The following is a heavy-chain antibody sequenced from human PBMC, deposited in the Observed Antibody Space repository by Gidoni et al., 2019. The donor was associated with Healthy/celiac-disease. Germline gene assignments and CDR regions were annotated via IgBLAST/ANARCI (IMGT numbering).Heavy chain of an antibody. J-gene: IGHJ3*02. CDR3: ARGKYYDFWSGYSPRGFDI. V-gene: IGHV5-51*01. CDR2: IYPGDSDT. D-gene: IGHD3-3*01. CDR1: GYSFTSYW. Sequence: EVQLVQSGAEVKKPGESLKISCKGSGYSFTSYWIGWVRQMPGKGLEGMGIIYPGDSDTRYSPSFQGQVTISADKSISTAYLQWSSLKASDTAMYYCARGKYYDFWSGYSPRGFDIWGQGTMVTVSS.